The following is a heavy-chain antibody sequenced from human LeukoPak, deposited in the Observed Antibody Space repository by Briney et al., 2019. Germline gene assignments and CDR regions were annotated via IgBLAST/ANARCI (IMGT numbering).Heavy chain of an antibody. D-gene: IGHD3-22*01. J-gene: IGHJ4*02. V-gene: IGHV4-39*07. Sequence: SETLSLTCTVSGGSISSSTYYWGWIRQPPGKGLEWIGSIYYSGSTYYNPSLKSRVTISVDTSKNQFSLKLRSVTAVDTAVYYCARWGHFDTSGYFVADYWGQGTLITVSS. CDR2: IYYSGST. CDR3: ARWGHFDTSGYFVADY. CDR1: GGSISSSTYY.